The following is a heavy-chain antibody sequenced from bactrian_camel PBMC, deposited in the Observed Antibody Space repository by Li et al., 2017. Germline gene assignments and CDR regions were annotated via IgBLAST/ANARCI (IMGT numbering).Heavy chain of an antibody. J-gene: IGHJ4*01. CDR1: GFTFSRLY. V-gene: IGHV3S1*01. CDR3: VKDTT. D-gene: IGHD4*01. Sequence: HVQLVESGGGLVQPGGSLRVSCAASGFTFSRLYMHWVRQTSGKGLEWVSMIAGDKDNSRTYALDPVKGRFIISRDNAKNTLYLQMHNVKTEDTAMYYCVKDTTRGQGTQVTVS. CDR2: GDKDNSRT.